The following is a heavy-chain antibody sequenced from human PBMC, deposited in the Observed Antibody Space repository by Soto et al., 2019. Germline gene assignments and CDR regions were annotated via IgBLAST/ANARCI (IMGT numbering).Heavy chain of an antibody. J-gene: IGHJ3*02. V-gene: IGHV3-30-3*01. CDR3: VRETQIVMVVVPTPGSPGAFDM. CDR2: VSHDGVNK. Sequence: PGGSLRLSCAASGFSFRNYNLHWVRQAPGKGLEWVAVVSHDGVNKHYAESVKGRLSISRDSSRDTLYLQMNSLRPEDTAVYYCVRETQIVMVVVPTPGSPGAFDMWGQGTMVTGSS. D-gene: IGHD2-15*01. CDR1: GFSFRNYN.